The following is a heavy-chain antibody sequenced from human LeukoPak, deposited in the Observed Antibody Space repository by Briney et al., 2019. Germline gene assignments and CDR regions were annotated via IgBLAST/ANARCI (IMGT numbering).Heavy chain of an antibody. CDR1: GGSISSGGYY. J-gene: IGHJ4*02. CDR2: IYHSGST. V-gene: IGHV4-30-2*01. D-gene: IGHD3-3*01. CDR3: ARDIPFLEWLD. Sequence: PSQTLSLTCTVSGGSISSGGYYWSWIRQPPGKGLEWIGYIYHSGSTYYNPSLKSRVTISVDRSKNQFSLKLSSVTAADTAVYYCARDIPFLEWLDWGQGTLVTVSS.